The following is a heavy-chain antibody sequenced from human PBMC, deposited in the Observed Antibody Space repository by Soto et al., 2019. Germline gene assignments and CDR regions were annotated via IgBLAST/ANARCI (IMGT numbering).Heavy chain of an antibody. CDR1: GFTFSDYA. CDR2: ISGGSSVT. J-gene: IGHJ4*02. CDR3: AKVLSKNYYYPFDF. D-gene: IGHD3-10*01. Sequence: GGSLRLSCTASGFTFSDYAMAWVRQAPGKGLEWVSTISGGSSVTYYGDSVKGRFTISRDNAKKTLFLQLNRLSAEDTATYYCAKVLSKNYYYPFDFWGQGTQVTVSS. V-gene: IGHV3-23*01.